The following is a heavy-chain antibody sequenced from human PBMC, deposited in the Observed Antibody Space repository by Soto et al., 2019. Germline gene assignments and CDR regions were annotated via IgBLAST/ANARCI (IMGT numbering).Heavy chain of an antibody. CDR3: ARSTSSTLNYYYGMDV. D-gene: IGHD6-6*01. CDR2: MSYDGSTK. Sequence: GGSLRLSCAASGFTFSSFGMHWVRQAPGKGLEWVAVMSYDGSTKFYTDSVKGRFTIARDNSKNILYLQMNSLTIEDTAVFYCARSTSSTLNYYYGMDVWGQGTTVTVSS. V-gene: IGHV3-30*03. J-gene: IGHJ6*02. CDR1: GFTFSSFG.